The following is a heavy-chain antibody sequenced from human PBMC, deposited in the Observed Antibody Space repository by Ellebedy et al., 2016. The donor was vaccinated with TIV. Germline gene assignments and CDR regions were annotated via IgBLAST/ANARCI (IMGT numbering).Heavy chain of an antibody. CDR1: GFSFSTSV. D-gene: IGHD6-19*01. J-gene: IGHJ4*02. CDR2: ISNNGVAQ. Sequence: GESLKISCAASGFSFSTSVMHWVRRAPGKGLELVEWVAGISNNGVAQHYPESVKGRFTVSRDNSKNTLYLQMDSLRPEDTGLNFCARESYSSGRAGTFDYWGQGALVTVSS. CDR3: ARESYSSGRAGTFDY. V-gene: IGHV3-30*03.